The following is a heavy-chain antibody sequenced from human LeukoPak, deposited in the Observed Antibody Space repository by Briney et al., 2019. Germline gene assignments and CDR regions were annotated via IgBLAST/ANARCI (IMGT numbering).Heavy chain of an antibody. V-gene: IGHV3-7*01. J-gene: IGHJ4*02. CDR1: GFTFSDYW. CDR2: IRQDDGEK. D-gene: IGHD4-23*01. Sequence: PGGPLSLSCAASGFTFSDYWMLCVREAPGRGLEWVGNIRQDDGEKNYVDSVKGRFTISRDNAKSSLYLQMNSLRAEDTAIYYCATDRKVGTWDPRFNYWGQGTLVTVSS. CDR3: ATDRKVGTWDPRFNY.